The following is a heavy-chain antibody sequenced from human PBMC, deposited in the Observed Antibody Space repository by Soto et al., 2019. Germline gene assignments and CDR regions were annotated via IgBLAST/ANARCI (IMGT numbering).Heavy chain of an antibody. V-gene: IGHV3-64D*06. D-gene: IGHD4-4*01. CDR1: GFTFSSYA. J-gene: IGHJ5*02. CDR3: VKCLFDSNASPPFYX. CDR2: ISSNGGST. Sequence: GGSLRLSCSASGFTFSSYAMHWVRQAPGKGLEYVSSISSNGGSTYYAYSVKGRFTISIDNSKNTLYLQMSSLIAEDTTVYYCVKCLFDSNASPPFYXWGQGTLLTVSX.